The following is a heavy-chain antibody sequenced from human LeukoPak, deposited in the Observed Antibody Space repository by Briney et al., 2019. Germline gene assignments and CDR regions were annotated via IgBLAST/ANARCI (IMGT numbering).Heavy chain of an antibody. CDR3: TAGLVKPDDDS. CDR1: GFIFNKAW. CDR2: VTTTAEGETV. J-gene: IGHJ4*02. V-gene: IGHV3-15*01. Sequence: GGSLRLSCEGSGFIFNKAWMSGIRQARGRGGEGVGRVTTTAEGETVHYAAPVTGRFTISRDDSKTTVYLHMNSLESEDTSIYYCTAGLVKPDDDSWGQGPLVTVSS. D-gene: IGHD2-2*01.